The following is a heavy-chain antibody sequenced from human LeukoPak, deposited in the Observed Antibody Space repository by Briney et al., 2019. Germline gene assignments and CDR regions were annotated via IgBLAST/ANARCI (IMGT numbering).Heavy chain of an antibody. V-gene: IGHV3-30*04. CDR3: ARTSNIVVVVAATLGY. Sequence: PGGSLRLSCAASGFTFCGYAMHWVRQAPGKGLGWGAVISYDGSNKYYADSVKGRFTISRDNSKNTLYLQMNSLGAEDTAVYYCARTSNIVVVVAATLGYWGQGTLVTVSS. CDR1: GFTFCGYA. CDR2: ISYDGSNK. J-gene: IGHJ4*02. D-gene: IGHD2-15*01.